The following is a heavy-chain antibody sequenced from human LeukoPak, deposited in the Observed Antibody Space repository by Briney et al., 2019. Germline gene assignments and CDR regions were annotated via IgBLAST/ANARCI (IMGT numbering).Heavy chain of an antibody. CDR2: FIPNLGIA. CDR1: GGTFSSYA. Sequence: SVKVSCKASGGTFSSYAISWVRQAPGQGLEWMGRFIPNLGIANYAQKFQGRVTITADRSTSTAYMELSSLTSEDTAVYYCLWNDGSGSYYYWGQGALVTVSS. J-gene: IGHJ4*02. V-gene: IGHV1-69*04. D-gene: IGHD3-10*01. CDR3: LWNDGSGSYYY.